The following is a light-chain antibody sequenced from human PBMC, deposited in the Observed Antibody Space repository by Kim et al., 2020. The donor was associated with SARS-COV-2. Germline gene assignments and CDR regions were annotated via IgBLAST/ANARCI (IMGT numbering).Light chain of an antibody. J-gene: IGLJ1*01. CDR2: DVS. V-gene: IGLV2-14*03. CDR1: GSDVGGYNS. CDR3: SSKTSTSTLYV. Sequence: QSALTQPASVSGSPGQSITIPCTGTGSDVGGYNSVSWYQQHPGKAPKLMIYDVSDRPSGVSSRFPGSKSGNTASLTISGLQAEDEADYYCSSKTSTSTLYVFGSGTKVTVL.